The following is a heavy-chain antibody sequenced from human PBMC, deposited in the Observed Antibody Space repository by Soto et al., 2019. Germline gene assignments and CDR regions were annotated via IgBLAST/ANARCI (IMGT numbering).Heavy chain of an antibody. D-gene: IGHD6-19*01. Sequence: ASVKVSCKASGYTSTNYGMHWVRQAPGQRLEWMGWINAGSGNTKYSQKFQGRVTMTEDTSTDTAYMELSSLRSEDTAVYYCATDRGYSSGWYRAFDIWGQGTMVTVSS. CDR1: GYTSTNYG. CDR2: INAGSGNT. V-gene: IGHV1-3*01. J-gene: IGHJ3*02. CDR3: ATDRGYSSGWYRAFDI.